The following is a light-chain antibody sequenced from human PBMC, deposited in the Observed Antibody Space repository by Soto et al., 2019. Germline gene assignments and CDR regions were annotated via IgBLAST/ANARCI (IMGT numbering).Light chain of an antibody. V-gene: IGKV3-20*01. CDR3: QQYGSSPIT. CDR2: GAS. Sequence: EIVLTQSPGTLSLSPGERATLSCRASQSVSSSFLAWYQQKPGQAPRLLIYGASSRATGIPDRFSGSGSGTDFTLTINRLDPEDFAVYYCQQYGSSPITFGQGTRLEI. CDR1: QSVSSSF. J-gene: IGKJ5*01.